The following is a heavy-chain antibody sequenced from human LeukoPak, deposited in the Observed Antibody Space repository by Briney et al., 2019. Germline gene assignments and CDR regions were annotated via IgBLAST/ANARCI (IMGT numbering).Heavy chain of an antibody. CDR2: INHSGST. CDR3: ARGAAVAGSYWYFDL. D-gene: IGHD6-19*01. V-gene: IGHV4-34*01. Sequence: SETLSLTCAVYGGSFSGYYWSWIRQPPGKGLEWIGEINHSGSTNYNPSLKSRVTISVDTSKNQFSLRQSSVTAADTAVYYCARGAAVAGSYWYFDLWGRGTLVTVSS. J-gene: IGHJ2*01. CDR1: GGSFSGYY.